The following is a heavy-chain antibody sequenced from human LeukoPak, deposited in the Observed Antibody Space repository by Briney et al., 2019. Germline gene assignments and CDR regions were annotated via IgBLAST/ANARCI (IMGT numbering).Heavy chain of an antibody. CDR1: GFPFSNYA. CDR2: ISGDGGST. J-gene: IGHJ1*01. V-gene: IGHV3-23*01. Sequence: GGSLRLSCAASGFPFSNYAMSWVRQAPGKGLECVSVISGDGGSTYYADSVKGRFTISRDNSKNTLYLQMNSLKTEDTAVYYCAKHIYGVVSIQQWGQGTLVTVSS. D-gene: IGHD3-3*01. CDR3: AKHIYGVVSIQQ.